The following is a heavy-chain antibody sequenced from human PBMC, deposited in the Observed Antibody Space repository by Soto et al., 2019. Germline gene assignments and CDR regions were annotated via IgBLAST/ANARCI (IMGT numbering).Heavy chain of an antibody. V-gene: IGHV3-21*01. CDR1: GFTFSSYS. D-gene: IGHD6-6*01. CDR3: ARAGEYSSSSFDH. Sequence: PGGSLRLSCAASGFTFSSYSMNWVRQAPGKGLEWVSSISSSSSYIYYADSVKGRFTISRDNAKNSLYLQMNSLRAEDTAVYYCARAGEYSSSSFDHWGQGTLVTVSS. CDR2: ISSSSSYI. J-gene: IGHJ4*02.